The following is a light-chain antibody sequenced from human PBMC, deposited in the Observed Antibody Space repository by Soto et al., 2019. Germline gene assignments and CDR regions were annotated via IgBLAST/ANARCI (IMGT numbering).Light chain of an antibody. J-gene: IGKJ2*01. V-gene: IGKV1-39*01. Sequence: DIQMTQSPSSLSASVGDRVTITCRASQSISSFLNWYQQKPGKAPSLLIYAASTLHTGVPSRFSGSGSGTDFTLTISSLQPEYFATYYCQQSYSTPRTFAQGTKLEI. CDR2: AAS. CDR1: QSISSF. CDR3: QQSYSTPRT.